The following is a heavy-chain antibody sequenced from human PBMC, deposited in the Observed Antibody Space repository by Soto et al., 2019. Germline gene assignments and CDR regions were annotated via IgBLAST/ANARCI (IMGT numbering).Heavy chain of an antibody. D-gene: IGHD5-12*01. J-gene: IGHJ4*02. CDR2: ISFSGAT. CDR3: ARDGRDGYKRFFDF. Sequence: PSETLSLTCTVSGVSLTSYFWSWIRQTPGKGLDWIGSISFSGATYSNPSLKGRAALSVDTSENHLSLTLNSVTSADTAVYFCARDGRDGYKRFFDFWGRGNQVPVS. V-gene: IGHV4-59*01. CDR1: GVSLTSYF.